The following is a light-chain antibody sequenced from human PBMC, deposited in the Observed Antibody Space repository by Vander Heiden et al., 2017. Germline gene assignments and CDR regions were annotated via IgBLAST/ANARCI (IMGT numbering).Light chain of an antibody. Sequence: IVLTPSPGTLSFSPGERATLPCRASQKVRSNHLAWYQQKPGQAPRFLIYGSSSRATDVPDRFICGGSGTDFTLTITRLEPEDFAVYHCQQFENSAYTFGQGTKLENK. CDR2: GSS. CDR3: QQFENSAYT. CDR1: QKVRSNH. V-gene: IGKV3-20*01. J-gene: IGKJ2*01.